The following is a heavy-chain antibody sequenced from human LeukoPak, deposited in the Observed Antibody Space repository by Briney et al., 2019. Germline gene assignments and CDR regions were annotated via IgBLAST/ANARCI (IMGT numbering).Heavy chain of an antibody. V-gene: IGHV3-74*01. CDR2: IKDGGTTT. CDR3: ARAPSEIGGYYPEYFRH. Sequence: PGGSLRLSCAASGFTFSSYWIHWVRQVPGKGLVWVSRIKDGGTTTDYADSVKGRFTISRDNAKNTVSLQMNSLRAEDTGVYYCARAPSEIGGYYPEYFRHWGQGTLVTVSS. J-gene: IGHJ1*01. CDR1: GFTFSSYW. D-gene: IGHD3-22*01.